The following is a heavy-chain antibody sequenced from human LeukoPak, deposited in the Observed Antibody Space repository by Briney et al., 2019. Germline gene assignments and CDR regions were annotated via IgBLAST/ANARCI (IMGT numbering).Heavy chain of an antibody. J-gene: IGHJ4*02. CDR3: ARHRSDRIDY. CDR2: IYYSGST. CDR1: GGSISSSRYY. D-gene: IGHD1-26*01. V-gene: IGHV4-39*01. Sequence: SETLSLTCTVSGGSISSSRYYWGWIRQPPGKGLEWIGSIYYSGSTYYNPSLKSRVTISVDTSKNQFSLKLSSVTAADTAVYYCARHRSDRIDYWGQGTLVTVSS.